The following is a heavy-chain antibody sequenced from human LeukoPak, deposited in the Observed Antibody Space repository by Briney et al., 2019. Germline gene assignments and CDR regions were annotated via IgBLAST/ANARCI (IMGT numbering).Heavy chain of an antibody. CDR1: GYSFTSYW. D-gene: IGHD5-18*01. V-gene: IGHV5-51*01. Sequence: GESLKISCKGSGYSFTSYWIGWVRQMPGKGLGWMGIIYPGDSDTLYSPSFQGQVTISADKSINTAYLQWSSLKASDTAMYYCARRGYSYGYDAFDIWGQGTMVTVSS. CDR2: IYPGDSDT. J-gene: IGHJ3*02. CDR3: ARRGYSYGYDAFDI.